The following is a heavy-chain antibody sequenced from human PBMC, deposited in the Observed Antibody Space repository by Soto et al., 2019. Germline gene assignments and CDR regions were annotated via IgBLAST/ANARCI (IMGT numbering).Heavy chain of an antibody. D-gene: IGHD3-22*01. CDR2: INHSGST. CDR3: ARGSVVCDSSGYSYFDY. Sequence: PSDTLSLTCAVYGGSFSGYYWSWIRQPPGKGLEWIGEINHSGSTNYNPSLKSRVTISVDTSKNQFSLKLSSVTAADTAVYYCARGSVVCDSSGYSYFDYWGQGTLVTVS. V-gene: IGHV4-34*01. CDR1: GGSFSGYY. J-gene: IGHJ4*02.